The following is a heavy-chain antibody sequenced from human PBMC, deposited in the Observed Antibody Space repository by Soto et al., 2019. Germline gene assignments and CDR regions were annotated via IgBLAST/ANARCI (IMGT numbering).Heavy chain of an antibody. CDR1: GGSFSGYY. CDR3: ARGPKLGNYYYYYGIDV. D-gene: IGHD7-27*01. V-gene: IGHV4-34*01. J-gene: IGHJ6*02. Sequence: SETLSLTCAVYGGSFSGYYWSWIRQPPGKGLEWIGEINHSGSTNYNPSLKSRVTISVDTSKNQFSLKLSSVTAADTAVYYCARGPKLGNYYYYYGIDVWGQGTTVTVSS. CDR2: INHSGST.